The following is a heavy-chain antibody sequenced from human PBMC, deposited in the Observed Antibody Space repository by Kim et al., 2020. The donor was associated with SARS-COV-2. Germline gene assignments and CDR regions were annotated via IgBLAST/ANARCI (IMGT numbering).Heavy chain of an antibody. CDR3: TTEYGSGSY. Sequence: GTTDYAAPVKGRFTISRDDSINTLYLQMNSLKTEDTAVYYCTTEYGSGSYWGQGTLVTVSS. J-gene: IGHJ4*02. D-gene: IGHD3-10*01. CDR2: GTT. V-gene: IGHV3-15*01.